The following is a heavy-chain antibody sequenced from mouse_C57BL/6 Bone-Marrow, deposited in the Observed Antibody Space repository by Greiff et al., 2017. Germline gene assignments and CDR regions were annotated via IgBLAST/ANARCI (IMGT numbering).Heavy chain of an antibody. CDR3: ARGDYGSTWFAY. Sequence: EVKLMESGGGLVKPGGSLKLSCAASGFTFSSYAMSWVRQTPEKRLEWVATISDGGSYTYYPDNVKGRFTISRDNAKNNLYLQMSHLKSEDTAMXYCARGDYGSTWFAYWGQGTLVTVSA. D-gene: IGHD1-1*01. J-gene: IGHJ3*01. CDR2: ISDGGSYT. CDR1: GFTFSSYA. V-gene: IGHV5-4*03.